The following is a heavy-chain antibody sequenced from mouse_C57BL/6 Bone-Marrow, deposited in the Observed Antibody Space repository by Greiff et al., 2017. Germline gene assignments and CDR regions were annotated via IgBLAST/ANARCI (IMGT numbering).Heavy chain of an antibody. V-gene: IGHV1-26*01. J-gene: IGHJ4*01. CDR3: AREEAYYGYDDAMDY. D-gene: IGHD2-9*01. Sequence: EVQLQQSGPELVKPGASVKISCKASGYTFTDYYMNWVKQSHGKSLEWIGDINPNNGGTRYNQKFKGKATLTVDKSYSTAYLEFRSLTSEDSAFYYCAREEAYYGYDDAMDYWGQGTSVTVSS. CDR2: INPNNGGT. CDR1: GYTFTDYY.